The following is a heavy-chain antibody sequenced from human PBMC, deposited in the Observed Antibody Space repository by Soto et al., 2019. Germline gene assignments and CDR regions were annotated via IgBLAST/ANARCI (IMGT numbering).Heavy chain of an antibody. CDR3: ARGIEAATDSLDY. V-gene: IGHV3-21*01. CDR1: GFTFSSYS. CDR2: ISSSSSYI. Sequence: EVQLVESGGGLVKPGGSLRLSCAASGFTFSSYSMNWVRQAPGKGLEWVSSISSSSSYIYYADSVKGRFTISRDNAKKALYLQMNSLRAEDTAVYYGARGIEAATDSLDYWGQGTLVTVSS. D-gene: IGHD6-13*01. J-gene: IGHJ4*02.